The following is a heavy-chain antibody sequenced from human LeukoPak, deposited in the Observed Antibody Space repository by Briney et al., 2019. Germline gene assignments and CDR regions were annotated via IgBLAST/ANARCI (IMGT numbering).Heavy chain of an antibody. CDR1: GGSISSSSYY. D-gene: IGHD6-19*01. CDR2: IYYSRST. Sequence: SETLSLTCTVSGGSISSSSYYWGWIRQPPGKGLEWIGSIYYSRSTYYNPSLKSRVTISVDTSKNQFSLKLSSVTAADTAVYYCARFNIEWLVLDYWGQGTLVTVSS. J-gene: IGHJ4*02. CDR3: ARFNIEWLVLDY. V-gene: IGHV4-39*07.